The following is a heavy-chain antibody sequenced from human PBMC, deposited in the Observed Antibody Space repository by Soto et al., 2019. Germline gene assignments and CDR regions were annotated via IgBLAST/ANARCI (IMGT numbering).Heavy chain of an antibody. V-gene: IGHV3-30-3*01. CDR1: GFSFSNYA. CDR2: MSHDGSSS. CDR3: ARDPVGVDSTFFFDS. Sequence: PGGSLRLSCAASGFSFSNYAMHWVRQTPDKGLEWVAVMSHDGSSSFYADSVKGRFTISRDNSKTTLYLQMNSLRADDTAVYYCARDPVGVDSTFFFDSWGQGTLVTVSS. D-gene: IGHD2-21*01. J-gene: IGHJ4*02.